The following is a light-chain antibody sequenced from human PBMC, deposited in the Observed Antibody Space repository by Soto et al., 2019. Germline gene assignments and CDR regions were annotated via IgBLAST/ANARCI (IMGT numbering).Light chain of an antibody. CDR1: QSISSW. V-gene: IGKV1-5*01. CDR3: QQALT. J-gene: IGKJ3*01. CDR2: DAS. Sequence: DIQMTQSPSTLSASVGDRVTITCRASQSISSWLAWYQQKPGKAPKLLIYDASSLESGVPSRFSGSESGTEFTLTISSLQPDDFATYYCQQALTFGPGTKVDIK.